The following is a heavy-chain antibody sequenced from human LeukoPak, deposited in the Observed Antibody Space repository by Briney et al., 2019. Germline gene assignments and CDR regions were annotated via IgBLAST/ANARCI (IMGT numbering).Heavy chain of an antibody. CDR2: ISSSSSTI. J-gene: IGHJ4*02. CDR1: GFTFSSHS. Sequence: GGSLRLSCAASGFTFSSHSMNWVRQAPGKGLEWVSYISSSSSTIYYADSVKGRFTISRDNAKNSLYLQMNSLRAEDTAVYYCAARSSGNPYFWGQGTLVTVSS. V-gene: IGHV3-48*01. CDR3: AARSSGNPYF. D-gene: IGHD1-26*01.